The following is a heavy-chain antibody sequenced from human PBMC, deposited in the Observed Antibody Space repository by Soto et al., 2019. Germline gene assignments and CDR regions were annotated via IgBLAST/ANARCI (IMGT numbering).Heavy chain of an antibody. CDR2: IYYSGST. V-gene: IGHV4-59*01. CDR3: ARSELRYFDPYNWFDP. Sequence: SKTLSLTCTVSGGSISSYYWSWIRQPPGKGLEWIGYIYYSGSTNYNPSLKSRVTISVDTSKNQFSLKLSSVTAADTAVYYCARSELRYFDPYNWFDPWGQGTLVTVSS. J-gene: IGHJ5*02. CDR1: GGSISSYY. D-gene: IGHD3-9*01.